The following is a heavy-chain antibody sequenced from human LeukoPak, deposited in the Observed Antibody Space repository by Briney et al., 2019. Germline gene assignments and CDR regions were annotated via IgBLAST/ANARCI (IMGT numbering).Heavy chain of an antibody. CDR1: GFTFSSYG. CDR2: IQYDGSNE. D-gene: IGHD2/OR15-2a*01. J-gene: IGHJ4*02. V-gene: IGHV3-30*02. Sequence: GGSLRLSCAASGFTFSSYGMHWVRQAPGKGLEWVAYIQYDGSNEQYADSVKGRFSISRDSSKNILYLQMNSLRAEDTAVYYCAKDQGSGSYYFQPYYFDYWGQGTLVTVSS. CDR3: AKDQGSGSYYFQPYYFDY.